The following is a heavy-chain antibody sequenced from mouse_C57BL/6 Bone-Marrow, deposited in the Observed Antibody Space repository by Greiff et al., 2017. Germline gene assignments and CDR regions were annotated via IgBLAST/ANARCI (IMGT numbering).Heavy chain of an antibody. V-gene: IGHV1-22*01. J-gene: IGHJ2*01. Sequence: EVQLQQSGPELVKPGASVKMSCKASGYTFTDYNMHWVKQSHGKSLEWIGYINPNNGGTSYNQKFKGKATLTVNKSSSTAYMELRSLTSEDSAVYYCARAERSRGDYFDYWGQGTTLTVSS. CDR1: GYTFTDYN. CDR2: INPNNGGT. CDR3: ARAERSRGDYFDY.